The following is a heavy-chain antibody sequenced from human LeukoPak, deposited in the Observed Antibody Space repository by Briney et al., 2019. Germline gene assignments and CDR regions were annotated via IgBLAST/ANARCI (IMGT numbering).Heavy chain of an antibody. Sequence: PGGSLRLSCAASGFTFSSYGMHWVRQAPGKGLEWVAVISYDGSNKYYADSVKGRFTISRDNSKNTLYLQMNSLRAEDTAVYYCANNDEFTMTDAFDIWGQGTMVTVSS. CDR1: GFTFSSYG. V-gene: IGHV3-30*18. CDR2: ISYDGSNK. D-gene: IGHD3-22*01. J-gene: IGHJ3*02. CDR3: ANNDEFTMTDAFDI.